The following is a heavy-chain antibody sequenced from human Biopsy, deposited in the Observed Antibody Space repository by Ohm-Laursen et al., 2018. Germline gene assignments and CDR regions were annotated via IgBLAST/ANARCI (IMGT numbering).Heavy chain of an antibody. CDR3: AGAGGHSF. D-gene: IGHD3-16*01. J-gene: IGHJ4*02. V-gene: IGHV3-66*01. Sequence: GSLRLSCAASEFNVDRNHMNWVRQAPGKGLEWVSMIHGSGWTDYADSVKGRFTVSRDNSKDTVYLQMNALRVDDTAMYYCAGAGGHSFWGQGALVTVSS. CDR2: IHGSGWT. CDR1: EFNVDRNH.